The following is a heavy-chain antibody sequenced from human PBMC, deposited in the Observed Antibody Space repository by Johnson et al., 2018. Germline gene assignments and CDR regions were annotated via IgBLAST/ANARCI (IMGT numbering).Heavy chain of an antibody. J-gene: IGHJ3*02. CDR2: ISSSGSTI. CDR3: ARDDCSSTTCYEDAFDI. D-gene: IGHD2-2*01. CDR1: GFSFSDYY. Sequence: QVQLVESGGGLVKXGGSXRLXCAASGFSFSDYYMSWIRQAPGKGLEWVSYISSSGSTIYYANSVKGRFPVSRDNSKNSVSLHMNSLRAEDTAVYYCARDDCSSTTCYEDAFDIWGQGTMVTVSS. V-gene: IGHV3-11*04.